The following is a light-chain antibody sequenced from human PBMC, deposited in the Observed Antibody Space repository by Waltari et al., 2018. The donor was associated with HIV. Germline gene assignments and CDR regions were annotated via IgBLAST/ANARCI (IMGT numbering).Light chain of an antibody. J-gene: IGLJ2*01. Sequence: QSVLIQPPSASGTPGPRVTISCSGRRSNIGSNSVNWYQQFPGPAPKLLISGNDRPPSVVPDRFAGSKSGTSASLVIDGLQPEDEADYYCSAGDDNLNALFGGGTKLTVL. CDR2: GND. CDR1: RSNIGSNS. V-gene: IGLV1-44*01. CDR3: SAGDDNLNAL.